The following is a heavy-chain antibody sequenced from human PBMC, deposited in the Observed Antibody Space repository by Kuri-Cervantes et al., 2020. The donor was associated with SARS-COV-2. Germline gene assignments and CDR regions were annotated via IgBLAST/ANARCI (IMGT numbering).Heavy chain of an antibody. D-gene: IGHD2-2*01. CDR2: ISAYNGNI. CDR1: GYTFTSYG. CDR3: ARADGVPAAPLGDFDY. Sequence: ASVKVSCKASGYTFTSYGISWVRQAPGQGLEWMGWISAYNGNINYAQKLQGRVTMTTDTSTSTAYMELRSLRSDDTAVYYCARADGVPAAPLGDFDYWGQGTLVTVSS. J-gene: IGHJ4*02. V-gene: IGHV1-18*01.